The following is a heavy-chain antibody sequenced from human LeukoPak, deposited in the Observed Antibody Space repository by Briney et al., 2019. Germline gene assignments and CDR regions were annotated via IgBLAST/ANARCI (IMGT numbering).Heavy chain of an antibody. CDR1: GSTFSSYS. V-gene: IGHV3-48*04. Sequence: PGGSLRLSCAASGSTFSSYSMNWVRQAPGKGLEWVSYISSSSSIIYYRDSVQGRFTISRDNAKNSLYLQMSSLRVEDTAIYYCARGSFVRPNWFDPWGQGTLVTVSS. D-gene: IGHD3-3*02. CDR3: ARGSFVRPNWFDP. CDR2: ISSSSSII. J-gene: IGHJ5*02.